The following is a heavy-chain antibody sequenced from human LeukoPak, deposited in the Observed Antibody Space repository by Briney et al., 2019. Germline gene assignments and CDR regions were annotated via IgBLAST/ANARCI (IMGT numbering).Heavy chain of an antibody. J-gene: IGHJ4*02. CDR1: GYTLTYNN. D-gene: IGHD3-22*01. CDR3: ARDLMYYYDSVSYHFDY. CDR2: ISAYNGNT. Sequence: ASVKVSCKASGYTLTYNNISWVRQAPGQGLEWMGWISAYNGNTNYAQNFQGRLTMTADTSTSTAYMELRGLRSDDTAVYYCARDLMYYYDSVSYHFDYWGQGSLVTVSS. V-gene: IGHV1-18*01.